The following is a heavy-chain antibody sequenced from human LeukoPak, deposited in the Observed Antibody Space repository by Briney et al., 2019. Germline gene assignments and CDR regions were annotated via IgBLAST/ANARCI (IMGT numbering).Heavy chain of an antibody. CDR2: INAGYGNT. J-gene: IGHJ6*04. D-gene: IGHD3-10*01. CDR3: ARGGYYGSGSYYNVGYYGMDV. CDR1: GYTFTSYA. V-gene: IGHV1-3*01. Sequence: ASVKVSCKASGYTFTSYAMHWVRQAPGQRLEWMGWINAGYGNTKYSQKFQGRVTITRDTSASTAYMELSSLRSEDTAVYYCARGGYYGSGSYYNVGYYGMDVWGKGTTVTVSS.